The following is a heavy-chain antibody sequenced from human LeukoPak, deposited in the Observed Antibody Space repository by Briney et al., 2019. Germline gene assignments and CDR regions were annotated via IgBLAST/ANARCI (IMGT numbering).Heavy chain of an antibody. Sequence: EASVKVSCKASGYSFTNYAVNWVRQAPGQGLEWMGWINAKTGNPTFAQGFNGRFVFSLDTSVSTAYLQISSLKAEDTAVYYCARGGDSSADYWGQGTLVTVSS. J-gene: IGHJ4*02. V-gene: IGHV7-4-1*02. CDR3: ARGGDSSADY. CDR1: GYSFTNYA. D-gene: IGHD3-22*01. CDR2: INAKTGNP.